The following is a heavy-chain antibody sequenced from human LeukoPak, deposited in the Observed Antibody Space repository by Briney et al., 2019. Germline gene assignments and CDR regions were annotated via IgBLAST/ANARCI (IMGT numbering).Heavy chain of an antibody. CDR1: GGSISSYY. Sequence: SETLSLTCTVSGGSISSYYWSWIRQPPGKGLEWIGYIYYSGSTNYNPSLKSRVTIPVDTSKNQFSLKLSSVTAADTAVYYCARSLGGFVELSAYYYMDVWGKGTTVTISS. CDR3: ARSLGGFVELSAYYYMDV. V-gene: IGHV4-59*01. CDR2: IYYSGST. J-gene: IGHJ6*03. D-gene: IGHD3-10*01.